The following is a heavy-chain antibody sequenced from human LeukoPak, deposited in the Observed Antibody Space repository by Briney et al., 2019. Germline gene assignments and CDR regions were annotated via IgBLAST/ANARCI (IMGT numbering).Heavy chain of an antibody. D-gene: IGHD6-13*01. CDR2: IYYSGST. CDR3: ARDLPTGASSISFDY. CDR1: GGSFSGYY. J-gene: IGHJ4*02. Sequence: SETLSLTCAVYGGSFSGYYWSWIRQPPGKGLEWIGSIYYSGSTFYNPSLKSRVTISVDTSKNQFSLKLSSVTAADTAVYYCARDLPTGASSISFDYWGQGTLVTVSS. V-gene: IGHV4-34*01.